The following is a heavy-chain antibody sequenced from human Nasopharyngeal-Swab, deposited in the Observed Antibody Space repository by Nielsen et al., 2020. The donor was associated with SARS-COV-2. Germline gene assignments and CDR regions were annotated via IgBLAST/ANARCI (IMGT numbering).Heavy chain of an antibody. CDR1: GFTFSTYS. J-gene: IGHJ3*02. CDR2: ISSSSSTI. D-gene: IGHD1-7*01. V-gene: IGHV3-48*01. CDR3: VKDLRGNYAFDI. Sequence: GESLKISCAASGFTFSTYSMNWVRQAPGKGLEWVSYISSSSSTIYYADSVKGRFTISRDNAKNSLYLQMNTLRAEDTAVYWCVKDLRGNYAFDIWGQGTMVTVSS.